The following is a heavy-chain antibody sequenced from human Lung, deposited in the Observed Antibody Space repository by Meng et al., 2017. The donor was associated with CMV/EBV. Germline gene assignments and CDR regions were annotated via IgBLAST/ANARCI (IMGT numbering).Heavy chain of an antibody. J-gene: IGHJ5*02. CDR2: IIPILGIA. CDR1: GGTFSSYT. CDR3: ARDSRPFWFDP. V-gene: IGHV1-69*04. Sequence: SCKASGGTFSSYTISWVRQAHGQGLEWMRRIIPILGIANYAQKFQGRVTITADKSTSTAYMELSSLRSEDTAVYYCARDSRPFWFDPWGQGTLVTVSS.